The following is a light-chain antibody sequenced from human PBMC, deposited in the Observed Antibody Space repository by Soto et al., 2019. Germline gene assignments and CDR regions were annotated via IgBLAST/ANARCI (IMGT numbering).Light chain of an antibody. J-gene: IGLJ1*01. Sequence: QSVLTQPPSASRSPGQSVTISCTGTSSDVGGYNYVSWYQQHPGQAPKLMIYEVSERPSWVPDRFSGSKSSNTASLTVSGLQAEDEADYYCSSYAGSNNFVFGTGTKVTVL. V-gene: IGLV2-8*01. CDR1: SSDVGGYNY. CDR2: EVS. CDR3: SSYAGSNNFV.